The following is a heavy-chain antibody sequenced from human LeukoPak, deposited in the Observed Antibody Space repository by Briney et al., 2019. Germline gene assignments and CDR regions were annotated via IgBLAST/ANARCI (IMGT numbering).Heavy chain of an antibody. Sequence: PSETLSLTCAVYGGSFSGYYWSWIRQPPGKGLEWIGEINHSGSTYYNPSLESRVTISVDTSKKQFSLKLSSVTAADTAVYYCARRGDGYTLDYWGQGTLVTVSS. CDR1: GGSFSGYY. CDR3: ARRGDGYTLDY. CDR2: INHSGST. J-gene: IGHJ4*02. D-gene: IGHD5-24*01. V-gene: IGHV4-34*01.